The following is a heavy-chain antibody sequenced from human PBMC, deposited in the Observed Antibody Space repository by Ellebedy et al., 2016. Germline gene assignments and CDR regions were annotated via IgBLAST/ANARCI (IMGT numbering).Heavy chain of an antibody. CDR2: IHYSGTI. J-gene: IGHJ3*02. D-gene: IGHD4-11*01. Sequence: GSLRLSXTVSGDSISNSDCNWGWIRQPPGKGLEWIGSIHYSGTIYYNPSLKSRATISADTSQNQFSLRLSFVTAADTAVYYCARDLYSTKGMSIWGQGTMVIVSS. CDR1: GDSISNSDCN. CDR3: ARDLYSTKGMSI. V-gene: IGHV4-39*07.